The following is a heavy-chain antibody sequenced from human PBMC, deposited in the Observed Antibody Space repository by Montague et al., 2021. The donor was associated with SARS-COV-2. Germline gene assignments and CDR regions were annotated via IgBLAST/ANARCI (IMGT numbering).Heavy chain of an antibody. CDR3: ARMPDQVWLDY. V-gene: IGHV2-70*01. J-gene: IGHJ4*02. Sequence: PALVKPTQTLTLTCTFSGFSLSTSGMCVSWIRQPPGKALEWPAVIDWDDDKSYSTSLKTRLTISKDTSKNQVVLTMTNMDPVDTTTYYCARMPDQVWLDYWGQGILVTVSS. CDR1: GFSLSTSGMC. CDR2: IDWDDDK. D-gene: IGHD5-18*01.